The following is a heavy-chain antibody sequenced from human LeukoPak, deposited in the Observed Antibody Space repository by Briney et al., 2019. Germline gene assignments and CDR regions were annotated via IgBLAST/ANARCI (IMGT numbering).Heavy chain of an antibody. V-gene: IGHV1-69*13. CDR3: ARGGTMVRGAHFDP. CDR1: GGTFSSYA. CDR2: IIPIFGTA. Sequence: SVKVSCKTSGGTFSSYAISWVRQAPGQGLEWMGGIIPIFGTANYAQKFQGRVTITADESTSTAYMELSSLRSEDTAVYYCARGGTMVRGAHFDPWGQGTLVTVSS. D-gene: IGHD3-10*01. J-gene: IGHJ5*02.